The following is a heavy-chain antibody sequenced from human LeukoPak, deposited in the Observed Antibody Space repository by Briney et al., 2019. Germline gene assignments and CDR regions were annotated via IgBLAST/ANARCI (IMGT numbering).Heavy chain of an antibody. CDR1: GGTLSSYA. V-gene: IGHV1-69*01. D-gene: IGHD2-2*01. CDR2: IIPIFGTA. Sequence: SVKVSCKASGGTLSSYAISWVRQAPGQGLEWMVGIIPIFGTANYAQKFQGRVTITADESTSTAYMELSSLRSEDTAVYYCARALTRYCSSTSCYLGYFDYWGQGTLVTVSS. CDR3: ARALTRYCSSTSCYLGYFDY. J-gene: IGHJ4*02.